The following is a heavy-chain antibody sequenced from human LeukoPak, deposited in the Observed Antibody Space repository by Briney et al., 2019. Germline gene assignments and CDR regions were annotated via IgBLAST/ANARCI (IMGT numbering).Heavy chain of an antibody. Sequence: PGGSLRLSCAASGFTFSSYSMNWVRQAPGKGLEWVSYISSSSSTIYYADSVKGRFTISRDNAKNSLYLQMNSLRAEDTAVYYCAKSRRYYDSSGYYYAYFDYWGQGTLVTVSS. V-gene: IGHV3-48*01. CDR2: ISSSSSTI. J-gene: IGHJ4*02. CDR3: AKSRRYYDSSGYYYAYFDY. CDR1: GFTFSSYS. D-gene: IGHD3-22*01.